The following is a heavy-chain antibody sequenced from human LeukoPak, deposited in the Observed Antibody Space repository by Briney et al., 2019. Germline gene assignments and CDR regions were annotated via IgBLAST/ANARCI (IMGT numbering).Heavy chain of an antibody. D-gene: IGHD3-9*01. CDR3: ARGMNPTGYYLVWFDP. CDR2: INHSGST. V-gene: IGHV4-34*01. CDR1: GFTFSSYA. Sequence: GSLRLSCAASGFTFSSYAMSWIRQPPGKGLEWIGEINHSGSTNYNPSLKSRVTISVDTSKNQFSLKLSSVTAADTAVYYCARGMNPTGYYLVWFDPWGQGTLVTVSS. J-gene: IGHJ5*02.